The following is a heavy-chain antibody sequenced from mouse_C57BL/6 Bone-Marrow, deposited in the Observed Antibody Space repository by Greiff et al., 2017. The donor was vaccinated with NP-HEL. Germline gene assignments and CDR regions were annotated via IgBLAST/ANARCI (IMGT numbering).Heavy chain of an antibody. CDR1: GYTFTSYG. J-gene: IGHJ1*03. CDR2: IYIGNGYT. V-gene: IGHV1-58*01. Sequence: VQLQQSGAELVRPGSSVKMSCKTSGYTFTSYGINWVKQRPGQGLEWIGYIYIGNGYTEYNEKFKGKATLTSDTSSSTAYMQLSSLTSEDSAIYFCARRTLYYGNYVDWYFDVWGTGTTVTVSS. D-gene: IGHD2-1*01. CDR3: ARRTLYYGNYVDWYFDV.